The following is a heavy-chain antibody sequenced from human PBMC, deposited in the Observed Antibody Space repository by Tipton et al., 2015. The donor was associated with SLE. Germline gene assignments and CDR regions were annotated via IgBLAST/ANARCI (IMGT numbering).Heavy chain of an antibody. J-gene: IGHJ4*02. CDR2: IYYSGST. CDR3: ARARGYSYGYGFDY. V-gene: IGHV4-39*07. D-gene: IGHD5-18*01. CDR1: GGSISSSSYY. Sequence: TLSLTCTVSGGSISSSSYYWGWIRQPPGKGLEWIGSIYYSGSTYYNPSLKSRVTISVDTSKNQFSLNLSSVTAADTAVYYCARARGYSYGYGFDYWGQGTLVTVSS.